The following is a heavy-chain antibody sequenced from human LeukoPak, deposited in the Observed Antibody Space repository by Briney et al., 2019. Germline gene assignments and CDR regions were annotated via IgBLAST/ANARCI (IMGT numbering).Heavy chain of an antibody. J-gene: IGHJ4*02. CDR2: ISGSGGST. Sequence: GGSLRLSCAASGFTVSSNYMSWVRQAPGKGLEWVSAISGSGGSTYYADSVKGRFTISRDNSKNTLYLQMNSLRAEDTAVYYCAKDYGTLWFGELSGYFDYWGQGTLVTVSS. CDR3: AKDYGTLWFGELSGYFDY. D-gene: IGHD3-10*01. V-gene: IGHV3-23*01. CDR1: GFTVSSNY.